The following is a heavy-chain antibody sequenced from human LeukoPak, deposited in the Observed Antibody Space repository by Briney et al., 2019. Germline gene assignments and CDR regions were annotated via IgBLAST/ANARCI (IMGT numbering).Heavy chain of an antibody. V-gene: IGHV1-18*01. CDR2: ISAYNGNT. J-gene: IGHJ6*03. CDR3: ARVIRSGWPFYYYYMDV. CDR1: GYTFTSYG. Sequence: ASVKVSCKASGYTFTSYGISWVRQAPGQGLEWMGWISAYNGNTNYAQKLQGRVTMTTDTSTSTAYMELRSLRSDETAVYYCARVIRSGWPFYYYYMDVWGKGTTVTVSS. D-gene: IGHD6-19*01.